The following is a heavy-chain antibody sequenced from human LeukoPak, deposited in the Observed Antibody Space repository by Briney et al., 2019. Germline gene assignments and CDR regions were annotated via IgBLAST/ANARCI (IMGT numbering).Heavy chain of an antibody. CDR1: GFTFISYG. J-gene: IGHJ4*02. V-gene: IGHV3-30*02. Sequence: PGRSLRLSCAASGFTFISYGMHWVHQAPGKGLEWVAFIRYDGSSKYYADSVKVRFTISRDNSKNTLYLQMNSLRAEDTAVYYCAKDRGRGYSYGYADYWGQGTLVTVSS. CDR2: IRYDGSSK. D-gene: IGHD5-18*01. CDR3: AKDRGRGYSYGYADY.